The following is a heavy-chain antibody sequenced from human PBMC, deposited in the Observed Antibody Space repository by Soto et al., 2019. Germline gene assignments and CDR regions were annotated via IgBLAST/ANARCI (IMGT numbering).Heavy chain of an antibody. Sequence: EVKLVESGGGMVQPGGSLRVSCAASGLTLSSYSMHWVRQAPGKGLEWVSYISGSGGTIYYADSVKGRFTISRDNAKNSLSVQMNSLRDEDTAVYFCARETGLRSSGWSYYFDFWGQGTWVTVSS. V-gene: IGHV3-48*02. CDR2: ISGSGGTI. J-gene: IGHJ4*02. CDR3: ARETGLRSSGWSYYFDF. CDR1: GLTLSSYS. D-gene: IGHD6-19*01.